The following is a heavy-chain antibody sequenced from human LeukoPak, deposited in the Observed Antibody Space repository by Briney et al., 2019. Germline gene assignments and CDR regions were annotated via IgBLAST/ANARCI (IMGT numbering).Heavy chain of an antibody. CDR1: GGSFSGYY. CDR3: ARHQDNWNDASFDY. CDR2: INHSGST. D-gene: IGHD1-20*01. J-gene: IGHJ4*02. Sequence: SETLSLTCAVYGGSFSGYYWSWIRQPPGKGLEWIGEINHSGSTNYNPSLKSRVTISVDTSKNQFSLKLSSVTAADTAVYYCARHQDNWNDASFDYWGQGTLVTVSS. V-gene: IGHV4-34*01.